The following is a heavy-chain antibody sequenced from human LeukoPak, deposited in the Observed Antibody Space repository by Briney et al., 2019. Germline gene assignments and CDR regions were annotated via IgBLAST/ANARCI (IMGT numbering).Heavy chain of an antibody. D-gene: IGHD3-22*01. V-gene: IGHV4-34*01. J-gene: IGHJ5*02. CDR1: GGSFSGYY. CDR3: ARESGYRPFDT. Sequence: SETLSLTCAVYGGSFSGYYWSWIRQPPGKGLEWIGEINHSGSTNYNPSLKSRVTISVDTSKNQFSLKLSSVTAADTAVYYCARESGYRPFDTWGQGTLVTVSS. CDR2: INHSGST.